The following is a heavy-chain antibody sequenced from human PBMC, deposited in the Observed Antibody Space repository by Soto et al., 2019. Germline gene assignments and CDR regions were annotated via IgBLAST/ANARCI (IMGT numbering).Heavy chain of an antibody. D-gene: IGHD6-19*01. Sequence: EVQLVDSGGALVQPGESLRLSCAASGFTFSDYFMTWVRQAPGKGLEWVATIKKDGNERYYVDSVKGRFTTSRDNAKNALYLRMNALRAEETAVDYCAIGHRLGCWGQGTLVTVSS. CDR3: AIGHRLGC. CDR2: IKKDGNER. CDR1: GFTFSDYF. J-gene: IGHJ4*02. V-gene: IGHV3-7*01.